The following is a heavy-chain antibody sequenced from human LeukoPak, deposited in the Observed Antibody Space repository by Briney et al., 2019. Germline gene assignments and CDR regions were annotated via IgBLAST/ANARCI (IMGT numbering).Heavy chain of an antibody. D-gene: IGHD6-13*01. CDR3: ARGDSSSWYGGAFGG. J-gene: IGHJ3*01. CDR1: GLTFSDYY. Sequence: GGSLRLSCAASGLTFSDYYMSWIRQAPGKGLEWGSYISSSGSTIYYADSVKGGFTISRDNAKNSLYLQMNSLRAEDTAVYYCARGDSSSWYGGAFGGWGQGTMVTVSS. CDR2: ISSSGSTI. V-gene: IGHV3-11*01.